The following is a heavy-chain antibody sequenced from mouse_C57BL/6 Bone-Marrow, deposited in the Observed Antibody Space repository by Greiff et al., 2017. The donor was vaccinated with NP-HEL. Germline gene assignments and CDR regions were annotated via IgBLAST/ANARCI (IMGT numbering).Heavy chain of an antibody. CDR1: GYTFTDYN. D-gene: IGHD1-1*01. CDR2: INPNNGGT. J-gene: IGHJ1*03. Sequence: VQLKQSGPELVKPGASVKIPCKASGYTFTDYNMDWVKQSHGKSLEWIGDINPNNGGTIYNQKFKGKATLTVDKSSSTAYMELRSLTSEDTAVYYCARVPFTTVNFDVWGTGTTVTVSS. CDR3: ARVPFTTVNFDV. V-gene: IGHV1-18*01.